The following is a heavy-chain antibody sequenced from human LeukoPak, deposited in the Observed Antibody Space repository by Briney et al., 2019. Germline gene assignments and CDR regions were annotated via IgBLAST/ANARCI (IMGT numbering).Heavy chain of an antibody. CDR3: ARASITIFGVVTPQDMDV. D-gene: IGHD3-3*01. CDR2: MNPNSGNT. J-gene: IGHJ6*03. V-gene: IGHV1-8*01. CDR1: GYTFTSYD. Sequence: ASVKVSCKASGYTFTSYDINWVRQATGQGLEWMGWMNPNSGNTGYAQKFQGRVTMTRNTSISTAYMELGSLRSEDTAVYYCARASITIFGVVTPQDMDVWGKGTTVTVSS.